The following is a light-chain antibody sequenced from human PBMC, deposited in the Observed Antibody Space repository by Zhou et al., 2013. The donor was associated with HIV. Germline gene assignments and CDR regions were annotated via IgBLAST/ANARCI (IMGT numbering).Light chain of an antibody. CDR1: QSLNSAY. J-gene: IGKJ1*01. CDR2: GAS. V-gene: IGKV3-15*01. Sequence: EIVLTQSPGTLSLSPGERATLSCRASQSLNSAYLAWFQQKPGQAPRLLIYGASTRATGIPARFSGSGSGTEFTLTISSLQSEDFAVYYCQQYENWPPWTFGQGTKVEIK. CDR3: QQYENWPPWT.